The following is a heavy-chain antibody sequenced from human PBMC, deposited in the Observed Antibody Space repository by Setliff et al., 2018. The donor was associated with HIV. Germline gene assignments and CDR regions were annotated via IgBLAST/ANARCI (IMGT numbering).Heavy chain of an antibody. D-gene: IGHD3-10*01. Sequence: GSLRLSCAASGFTFGSYSMNWVRRAPGKGLEWISYITKRADETHYADSVKGRFSISRDTAKKSLYLQMNSLRPEDTALYYCVRDLLWAFDMWGPGTMVTVSS. CDR3: VRDLLWAFDM. CDR1: GFTFGSYS. V-gene: IGHV3-21*05. CDR2: ITKRADET. J-gene: IGHJ3*02.